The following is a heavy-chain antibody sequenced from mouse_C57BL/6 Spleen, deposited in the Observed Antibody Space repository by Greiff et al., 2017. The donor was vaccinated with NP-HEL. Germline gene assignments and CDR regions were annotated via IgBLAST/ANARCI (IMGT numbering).Heavy chain of an antibody. CDR2: IYPGDGDT. CDR1: GYAFSSSW. V-gene: IGHV1-82*01. CDR3: AGYSNYGYYLDD. Sequence: QVQLQQSGPELVKPGASVKISCKASGYAFSSSWMNWVKQRPGKGLEWIGRIYPGDGDTNYNGKFTGKATLTAAKSSSTAYMQLRSLTSEDSAVYCGAGYSNYGYYLDDWGQGTTLTVSS. J-gene: IGHJ2*01. D-gene: IGHD2-5*01.